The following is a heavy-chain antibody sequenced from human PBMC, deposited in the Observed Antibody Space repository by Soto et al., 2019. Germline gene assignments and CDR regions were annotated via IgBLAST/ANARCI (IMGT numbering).Heavy chain of an antibody. V-gene: IGHV3-7*01. CDR3: ARGNWNYYYGFDV. D-gene: IGHD1-20*01. J-gene: IGHJ6*02. CDR1: GFTFSSYA. Sequence: GGSLRLSCAASGFTFSSYAMTWFRQAPGKGPEWVANIKPDGSEQYYVDSVKGRFTISRDNANNSLYLQMNSLRAEDTAVYFCARGNWNYYYGFDVWGQGTTVTVSS. CDR2: IKPDGSEQ.